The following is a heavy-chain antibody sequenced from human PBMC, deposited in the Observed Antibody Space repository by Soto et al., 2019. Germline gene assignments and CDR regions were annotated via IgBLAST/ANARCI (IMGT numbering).Heavy chain of an antibody. J-gene: IGHJ6*02. CDR3: ARENSGGYYYYYGMDV. CDR1: GFTFSSYA. D-gene: IGHD1-26*01. V-gene: IGHV3-30-3*01. Sequence: GGSLRLSCAASGFTFSSYAMHWVRQAPGKGLEWVAVISYDGSNKYYADSVKGRFTISRDNSKNTLYLQMNNLRAEDTAVYYCARENSGGYYYYYGMDVWGQGTTVTVSS. CDR2: ISYDGSNK.